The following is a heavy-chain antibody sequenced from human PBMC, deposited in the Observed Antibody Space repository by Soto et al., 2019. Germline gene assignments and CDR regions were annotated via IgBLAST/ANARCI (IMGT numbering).Heavy chain of an antibody. V-gene: IGHV4-59*01. CDR2: IYYTGST. D-gene: IGHD1-1*01. Sequence: SETLSLTCTVSGGAISTYYWRWIRQPPGKGLEWIGYIYYTGSTKYNPSLKSRVTMSVDTSKNQLSLKLSSLTAADTAVYYCARDPSNTTGDKSYLDYWGQGSLVTVS. CDR3: ARDPSNTTGDKSYLDY. CDR1: GGAISTYY. J-gene: IGHJ4*02.